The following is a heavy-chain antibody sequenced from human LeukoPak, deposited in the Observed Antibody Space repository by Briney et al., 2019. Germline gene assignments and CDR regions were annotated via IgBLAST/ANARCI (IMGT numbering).Heavy chain of an antibody. CDR2: IYSSGST. D-gene: IGHD2-8*01. Sequence: SETLSLTCTVSGGSISSYYWSWIRQPPGRGLEWIGYIYSSGSTNHNPSLKSRVTISVDTSKNQFSLKMTSVTAADTAVYYCARDRNGLFDYWGQGTLVTVSS. J-gene: IGHJ4*02. V-gene: IGHV4-4*08. CDR3: ARDRNGLFDY. CDR1: GGSISSYY.